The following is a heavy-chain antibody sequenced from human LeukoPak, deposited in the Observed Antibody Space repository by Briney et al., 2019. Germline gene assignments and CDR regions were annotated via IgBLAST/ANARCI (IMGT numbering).Heavy chain of an antibody. CDR2: IYYSGNT. V-gene: IGHV4-59*01. J-gene: IGHJ4*02. CDR3: AREVSGASEIDY. Sequence: SETLSLTCTVSGGSISTYSWSWIRQPPGKGLEWIGYIYYSGNTNYNPSLKSRVTISVDTSKNQFSLKLGFVTAADTAVYYCAREVSGASEIDYWGQGTLVTVSS. D-gene: IGHD1-26*01. CDR1: GGSISTYS.